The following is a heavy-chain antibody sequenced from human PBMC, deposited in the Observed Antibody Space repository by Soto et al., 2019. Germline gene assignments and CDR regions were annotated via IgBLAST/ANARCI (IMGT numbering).Heavy chain of an antibody. J-gene: IGHJ6*03. CDR1: GFTFSSYW. Sequence: GGSLRFSCAASGFTFSSYWMSWVRQAPGKGLEWVANIKQDGSEKYYVDSVKGRFTISRDNAKNSLYLQMNSLRAEDTAVYYCARPYSSSWYVYYYYMDVWGKGTTVTVSS. CDR3: ARPYSSSWYVYYYYMDV. CDR2: IKQDGSEK. V-gene: IGHV3-7*01. D-gene: IGHD6-13*01.